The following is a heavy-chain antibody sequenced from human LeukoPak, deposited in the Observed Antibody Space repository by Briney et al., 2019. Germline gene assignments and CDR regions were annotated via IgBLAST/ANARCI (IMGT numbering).Heavy chain of an antibody. V-gene: IGHV3-21*04. CDR1: GFSFSRYS. CDR3: AKGDFDDSSGYYADY. J-gene: IGHJ4*02. CDR2: ISSSSNYI. Sequence: GGSLRLSCAASGFSFSRYSMHWVRQAAGQGLRWVTFISSSSNYIYYGDSVNGRFTISRDNAKNSLYLQMNSLRAEDTAVYYCAKGDFDDSSGYYADYWGQGTLVTVSS. D-gene: IGHD3-22*01.